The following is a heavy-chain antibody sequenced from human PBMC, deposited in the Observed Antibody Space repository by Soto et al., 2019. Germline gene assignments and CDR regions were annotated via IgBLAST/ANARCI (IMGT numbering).Heavy chain of an antibody. D-gene: IGHD3-9*01. CDR2: INHSGTT. Sequence: QVHLKQWGAGLLNPSETLSLTCAVYGGSLSGYYWSWVRQSPGKGLEWMGEINHSGTTNYNPSLKTRVTRSADTSKHQFSLRLSSVTAADSAVYYCASYHYLDLWTGSRHYMDVWGRGTTVTVSS. V-gene: IGHV4-34*01. CDR3: ASYHYLDLWTGSRHYMDV. CDR1: GGSLSGYY. J-gene: IGHJ6*03.